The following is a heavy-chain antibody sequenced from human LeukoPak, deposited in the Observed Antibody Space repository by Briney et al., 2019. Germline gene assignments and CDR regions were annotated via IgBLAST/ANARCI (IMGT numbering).Heavy chain of an antibody. Sequence: GGSLRLSCAASGFTFSSYSMNWVRQAPGKGLEWVPYISSSSSTIYYADSVKGRFTISRDTSRNTLFLQMNSLRVDDTAVYYCARVSGDGYSSWDYWGPGTLVTVSS. J-gene: IGHJ4*02. V-gene: IGHV3-48*01. CDR2: ISSSSSTI. CDR1: GFTFSSYS. CDR3: ARVSGDGYSSWDY. D-gene: IGHD5-24*01.